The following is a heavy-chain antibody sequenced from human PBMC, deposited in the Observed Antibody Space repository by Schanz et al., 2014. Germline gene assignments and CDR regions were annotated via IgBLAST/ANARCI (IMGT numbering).Heavy chain of an antibody. CDR3: ARKMKLGVYGGKGHDSLDI. D-gene: IGHD4-17*01. CDR1: GLTFSSHW. CDR2: INSVGSNT. V-gene: IGHV3-74*01. Sequence: EVQLVQSGGGLVQPGGSLRLSCAASGLTFSSHWMHWVRQDQGRGLVWVARINSVGSNTDYADSVTGRFTISRDNAKNTLYLQMNTLRAEDTAVYYCARKMKLGVYGGKGHDSLDIWGQGTMVTVSS. J-gene: IGHJ3*02.